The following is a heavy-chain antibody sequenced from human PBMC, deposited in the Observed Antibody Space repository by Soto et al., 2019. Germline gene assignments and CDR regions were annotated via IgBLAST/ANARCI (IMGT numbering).Heavy chain of an antibody. CDR3: ARHLGSSWYGDYYYYGMDV. Sequence: LKISCKGSGYSFTSYWISWVRQMPGKGLEWMGRIDPSDSYTNYSPSFQGHVTISADKSISTAYLQWSSLKASDTAMYYCARHLGSSWYGDYYYYGMDVWGQGTTVTVSS. CDR1: GYSFTSYW. D-gene: IGHD6-13*01. CDR2: IDPSDSYT. V-gene: IGHV5-10-1*01. J-gene: IGHJ6*02.